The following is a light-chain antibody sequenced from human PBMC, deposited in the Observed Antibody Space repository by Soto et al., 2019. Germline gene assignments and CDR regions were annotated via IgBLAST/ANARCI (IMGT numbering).Light chain of an antibody. CDR3: QQSYSTLQYT. CDR1: QSISSY. CDR2: AAS. J-gene: IGKJ2*01. V-gene: IGKV1-39*01. Sequence: DIQMTQSPSSLSASVGDRVTITCRASQSISSYLNWYQQKPGKAPKLLIYAASSLQSGVPSRFSGSGSGTDLTLTISSLQPEDFATYYCQQSYSTLQYTFGQGTKLENK.